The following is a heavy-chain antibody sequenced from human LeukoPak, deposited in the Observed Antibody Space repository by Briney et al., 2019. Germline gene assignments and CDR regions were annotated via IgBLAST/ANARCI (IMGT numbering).Heavy chain of an antibody. CDR1: GFTFSRFE. Sequence: GGSLRLSCVASGFTFSRFEMNWVRQAPGKGLEWISHISTGTYIAYADSVKGRFTISRDNAKNSLYLQMNSLRAEDTALYYCARAPGVRYYYYMDVWGKGTTVTVSS. V-gene: IGHV3-48*03. CDR2: ISTGTYI. D-gene: IGHD2-8*01. J-gene: IGHJ6*03. CDR3: ARAPGVRYYYYMDV.